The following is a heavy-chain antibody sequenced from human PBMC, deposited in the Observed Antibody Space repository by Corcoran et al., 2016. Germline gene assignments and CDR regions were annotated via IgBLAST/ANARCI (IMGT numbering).Heavy chain of an antibody. V-gene: IGHV4-39*07. Sequence: QLQLQESGPGLVKPSENLSLTCTVSGGSISSSSYYWGWISQPPGKGLEWIGSIYYSGRTSYNPSLKSRVTISVDTSKNQFSLKLSSVTAADTAVYYCARGYDCGDYSGGLDYCGEGNLFTGSS. J-gene: IGHJ4*02. CDR3: ARGYDCGDYSGGLDY. CDR1: GGSISSSSYY. D-gene: IGHD4-17*01. CDR2: IYYSGRT.